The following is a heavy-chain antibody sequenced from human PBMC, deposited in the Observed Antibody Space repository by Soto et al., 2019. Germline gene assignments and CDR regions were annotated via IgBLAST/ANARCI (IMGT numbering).Heavy chain of an antibody. CDR3: ARVGRYCSGGSCYPVVLYYYYGMDV. D-gene: IGHD2-15*01. CDR2: IYCSGST. CDR1: GGSISRGDYY. J-gene: IGHJ6*02. Sequence: SETLSPTCTVSGGSISRGDYYCSWLRQTPGKGLEWIWLIYCSGSTYDNPPMKSRVTKAVDTSKNQSSLELSSVTAADTAVYYCARVGRYCSGGSCYPVVLYYYYGMDVWGQGTTVTVSS. V-gene: IGHV4-30-4*08.